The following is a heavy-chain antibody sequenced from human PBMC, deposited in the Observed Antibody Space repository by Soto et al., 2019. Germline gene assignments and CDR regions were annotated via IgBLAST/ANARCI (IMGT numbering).Heavy chain of an antibody. D-gene: IGHD4-17*01. Sequence: GGSLRLSCAASGFTFSSYWMHWVRQAPGKGLVWVSRINSDGSSTSYADSVKGRFTISRDNAKNTLYLQMNSLRAEDTAVYYCESDPDTTVVTPGEYCGQGTLVTGSS. CDR3: ESDPDTTVVTPGEY. V-gene: IGHV3-74*01. J-gene: IGHJ4*02. CDR1: GFTFSSYW. CDR2: INSDGSST.